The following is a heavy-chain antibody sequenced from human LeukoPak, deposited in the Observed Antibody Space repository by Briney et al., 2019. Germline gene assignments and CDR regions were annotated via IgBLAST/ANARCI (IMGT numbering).Heavy chain of an antibody. D-gene: IGHD6-6*01. CDR3: ARAGYSSSVSYFDY. Sequence: GGSLRLSCAASGFTFSSYWMSWVRQAPGKGLEWVANIKQDGSEKYYVDSVKGRFTISRDNAKNSLYLQMNSLRAEDTAVYYCARAGYSSSVSYFDYWGQGTLVTVSS. CDR2: IKQDGSEK. V-gene: IGHV3-7*01. CDR1: GFTFSSYW. J-gene: IGHJ4*02.